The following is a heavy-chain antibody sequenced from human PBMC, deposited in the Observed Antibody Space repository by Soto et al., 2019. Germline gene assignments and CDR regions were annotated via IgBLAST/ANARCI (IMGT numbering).Heavy chain of an antibody. Sequence: KPSETLSLTCTVSGGSISSGGYYWSWIRQHPGKGLEWIGYIYYSGSTYYNPSLKSRVTISVDTSKNQFSLKLSSVTAADTAVYYCARDLDTKRYSCGINWGQGTLVTVSS. CDR1: GGSISSGGYY. J-gene: IGHJ4*02. V-gene: IGHV4-31*03. CDR2: IYYSGST. CDR3: ARDLDTKRYSCGIN. D-gene: IGHD5-18*01.